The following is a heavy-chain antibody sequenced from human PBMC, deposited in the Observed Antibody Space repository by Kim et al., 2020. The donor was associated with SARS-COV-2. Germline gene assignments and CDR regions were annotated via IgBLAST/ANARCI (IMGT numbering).Heavy chain of an antibody. CDR3: AKDSGIAVAESIDY. D-gene: IGHD6-19*01. J-gene: IGHJ4*02. V-gene: IGHV3-43D*03. Sequence: DAVKGRFTISRDNSKNSLYLQMNSLRAEDTALYYCAKDSGIAVAESIDYWGQGTLVTVSS.